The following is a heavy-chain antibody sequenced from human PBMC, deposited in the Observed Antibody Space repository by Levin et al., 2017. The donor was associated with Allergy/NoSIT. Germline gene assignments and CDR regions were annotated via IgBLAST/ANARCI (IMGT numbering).Heavy chain of an antibody. CDR2: ISSSGSTI. D-gene: IGHD5-12*01. CDR3: AREYSGYEGVFWYFDL. J-gene: IGHJ2*01. V-gene: IGHV3-11*01. Sequence: GESLKISCAASGFTFSDYYMSWIRQAPGKGLEWVSYISSSGSTIYYADSVKGRFTISRDNAKNSLYLQMNSLRAEDTAVYYCAREYSGYEGVFWYFDLWGRGTLVTVSS. CDR1: GFTFSDYY.